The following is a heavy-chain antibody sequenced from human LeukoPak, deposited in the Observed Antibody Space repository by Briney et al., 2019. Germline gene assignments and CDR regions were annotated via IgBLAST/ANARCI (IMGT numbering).Heavy chain of an antibody. D-gene: IGHD3-22*01. V-gene: IGHV4-34*01. J-gene: IGHJ4*02. CDR1: GGSFSGYY. Sequence: SETLSLTCAVYGGSFSGYYWSWIRQPPGKGLEWIGSIYYSGSTYYNPSLKSRVTISVDTSKNQFSLKLSSVTAADTAVYYCAMYYYDSSGYSYGFDYWGQGTLVTVSS. CDR2: IYYSGST. CDR3: AMYYYDSSGYSYGFDY.